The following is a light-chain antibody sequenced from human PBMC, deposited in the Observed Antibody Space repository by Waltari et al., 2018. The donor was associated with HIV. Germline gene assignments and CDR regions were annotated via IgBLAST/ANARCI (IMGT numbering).Light chain of an antibody. CDR1: NIGVKS. CDR3: QVWDSSSDHRI. CDR2: DDD. V-gene: IGLV3-21*04. J-gene: IGLJ2*01. Sequence: SYVLTQPPSASVAPGKTARITCQGKNIGVKSVNWYQQKPGLAPVLVSYDDDDRISGIPERFAGSSSGNTATVTINRVEAGDEADYYCQVWDSSSDHRIFGGGTKLTVL.